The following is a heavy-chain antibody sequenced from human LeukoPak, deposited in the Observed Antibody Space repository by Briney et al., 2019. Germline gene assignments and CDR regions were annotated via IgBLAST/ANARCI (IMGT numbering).Heavy chain of an antibody. Sequence: GGSLILSCSASGFTISNYWMSWVRQAPGKGREWVATIKQDGSAEFYVDSVKGRFTISRDSAKNSLYLQMNSLRDDDTAVYYCARDLFDYWGQGTLVTVSS. J-gene: IGHJ4*02. CDR3: ARDLFDY. CDR1: GFTISNYW. V-gene: IGHV3-7*01. CDR2: IKQDGSAE.